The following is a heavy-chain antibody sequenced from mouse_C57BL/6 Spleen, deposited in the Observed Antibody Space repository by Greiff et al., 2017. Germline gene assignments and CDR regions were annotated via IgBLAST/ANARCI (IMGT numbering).Heavy chain of an antibody. V-gene: IGHV1-59*01. CDR2: IDPSDSYT. CDR3: ARGNSNYDFDY. D-gene: IGHD2-5*01. Sequence: VQLQQPGAELVRPGTSVKLSCKASGYTFTSYWMHWVKQRPGQGLEWIGVIDPSDSYTNYNQKFKGKATLTVDTSSSTAYMQLSSLTSEDSAVYCCARGNSNYDFDYWGQGTTLTVSS. CDR1: GYTFTSYW. J-gene: IGHJ2*01.